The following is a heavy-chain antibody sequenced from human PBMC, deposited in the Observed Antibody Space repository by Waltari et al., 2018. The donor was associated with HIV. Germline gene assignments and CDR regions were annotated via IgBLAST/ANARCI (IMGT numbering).Heavy chain of an antibody. Sequence: QVQLVQSGAEVKKPGASVKVSCKASGYTFTSYDINWVRQATGQGLEWMGWMNPNSGNTGYAQKFQGRVTMTRNTSISTAYMELSSLRSEDTAVYYCATDPEGRYCSGGSCYSAFGYWGQGTLVTVSS. D-gene: IGHD2-15*01. CDR2: MNPNSGNT. J-gene: IGHJ4*02. V-gene: IGHV1-8*01. CDR3: ATDPEGRYCSGGSCYSAFGY. CDR1: GYTFTSYD.